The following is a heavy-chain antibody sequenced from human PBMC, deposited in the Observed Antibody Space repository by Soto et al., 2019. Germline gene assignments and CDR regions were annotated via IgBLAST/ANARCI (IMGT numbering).Heavy chain of an antibody. J-gene: IGHJ4*02. V-gene: IGHV3-21*01. CDR1: GFTFNTYN. CDR2: ISSSSSYI. D-gene: IGHD6-19*01. CDR3: ARDHQDGSYGGTNY. Sequence: PGGSLRLSCAASGFTFNTYNMNWVRQAPGKGLEWVSSISSSSSYIYYADSVEGRFTISRDNAKNSLYLQMNSLRAEDTAVYYCARDHQDGSYGGTNYWGQGTLVTVSS.